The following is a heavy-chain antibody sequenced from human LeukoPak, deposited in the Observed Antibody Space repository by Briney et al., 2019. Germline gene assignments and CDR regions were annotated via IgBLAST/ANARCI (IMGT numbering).Heavy chain of an antibody. CDR3: ARQTIVPAAIDY. CDR1: GYSISSGYY. Sequence: PSETLSLTCTVSGYSISSGYYWGWIRRPPGKGLEWIGFIYYSGSTNYNPSLKSRVTISVDTSKNQFSLKLSSVTAADTAVYYCARQTIVPAAIDYWGQGTLVTVSS. CDR2: IYYSGST. D-gene: IGHD2-2*01. V-gene: IGHV4-38-2*02. J-gene: IGHJ4*02.